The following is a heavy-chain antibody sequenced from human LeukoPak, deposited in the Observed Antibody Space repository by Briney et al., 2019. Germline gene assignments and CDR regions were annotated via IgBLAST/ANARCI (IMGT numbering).Heavy chain of an antibody. CDR2: IYYSGST. Sequence: PSETLSLTCTVSGGSISSSSYYWGWIRQPPGKGLEWIGSIYYSGSTYYNPSLKSRVTISVDTSKNQFSLKLSSVTAADTAVYYCAMTYYYDSSLHHFDYWGQGTLVTVSS. CDR3: AMTYYYDSSLHHFDY. CDR1: GGSISSSSYY. V-gene: IGHV4-39*01. D-gene: IGHD3-22*01. J-gene: IGHJ4*02.